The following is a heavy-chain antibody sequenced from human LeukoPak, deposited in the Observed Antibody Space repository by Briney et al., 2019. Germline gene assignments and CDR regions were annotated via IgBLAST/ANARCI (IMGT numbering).Heavy chain of an antibody. D-gene: IGHD3-16*02. CDR2: INPNGGGT. J-gene: IGHJ4*02. V-gene: IGHV1-46*01. CDR3: AREDASRYDSPDY. CDR1: GYTFTSYY. Sequence: ASVKVSCKASGYTFTSYYMHWVRQAPGQGLEWMGIINPNGGGTSYAQKFQGRVTMTRDMSTSTAYMELSSLRSEDTAVYYCAREDASRYDSPDYWGQGTLV.